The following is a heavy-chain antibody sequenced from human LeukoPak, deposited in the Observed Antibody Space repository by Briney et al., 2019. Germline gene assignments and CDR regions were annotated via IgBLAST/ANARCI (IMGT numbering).Heavy chain of an antibody. CDR2: INSDGSST. CDR3: ARDYHRTGDFDY. J-gene: IGHJ4*02. Sequence: GGSLRLSCAASGFTFSSYWMHWVRQAPGKGLVWVSRINSDGSSTSYADSVKGRFTISRDNAKNTLYPQMNSLRAEDTAVYYCARDYHRTGDFDYWGQGTLVTVSS. D-gene: IGHD1-1*01. CDR1: GFTFSSYW. V-gene: IGHV3-74*01.